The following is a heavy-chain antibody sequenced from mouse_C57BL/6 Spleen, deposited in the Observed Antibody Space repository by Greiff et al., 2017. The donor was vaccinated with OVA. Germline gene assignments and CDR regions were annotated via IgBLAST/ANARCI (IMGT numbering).Heavy chain of an antibody. CDR2: IRSKSSNYAT. Sequence: DAGGGLVQPKGSLKLSCAASGFTFNTYAMHWVRQALGKGLEWVARIRSKSSNYATYYADSVKDRFTISRDDSQSRLYLQMNNLKTEDTAMYYCVRGDYDLYYYAMDYWGQGTSVTVSS. V-gene: IGHV10-3*01. J-gene: IGHJ4*01. D-gene: IGHD2-4*01. CDR3: VRGDYDLYYYAMDY. CDR1: GFTFNTYA.